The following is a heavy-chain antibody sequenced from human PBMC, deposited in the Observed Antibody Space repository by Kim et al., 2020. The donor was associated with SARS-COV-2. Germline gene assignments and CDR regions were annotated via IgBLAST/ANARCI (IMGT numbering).Heavy chain of an antibody. D-gene: IGHD3-10*01. J-gene: IGHJ4*02. V-gene: IGHV1-3*04. CDR1: GYTFSNNG. CDR2: INIADGNT. Sequence: ASVKVSCKASGYTFSNNGMDWVRQAPGQRLEWMGWINIADGNTEYSEKFYDRLTITRDTSASASYLELSRLTSEDSGVYYCARGGPFSGSGSPFDYWGQGTPVIVSS. CDR3: ARGGPFSGSGSPFDY.